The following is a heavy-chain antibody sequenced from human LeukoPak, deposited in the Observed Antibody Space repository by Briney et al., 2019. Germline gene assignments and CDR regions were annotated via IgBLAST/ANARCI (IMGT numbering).Heavy chain of an antibody. D-gene: IGHD3-9*01. CDR3: ARGWSDILTGYYVDH. J-gene: IGHJ5*02. CDR2: ISSSGNYI. CDR1: GFTFSDYY. Sequence: PGGSLRLSCAASGFTFSDYYMNWVRQAPGKGLEWVSSISSSGNYINYADSMKGRFTISRDNAKNSLYLQMNSLRAEDTAVYYCARGWSDILTGYYVDHWGQGTLVTVSS. V-gene: IGHV3-21*01.